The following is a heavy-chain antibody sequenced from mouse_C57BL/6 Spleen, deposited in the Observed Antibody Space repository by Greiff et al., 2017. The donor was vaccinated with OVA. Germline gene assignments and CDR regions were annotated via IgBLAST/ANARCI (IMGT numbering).Heavy chain of an antibody. CDR3: ARGGLTDFDY. D-gene: IGHD2-13*01. Sequence: EVKLMESGPELVKPGASVKMSCKASGYTFTDYNMHWVKQSHGKSLEWIGYINPNNGGTSYNQKFKGKATLTVNKSSSTAYMELRSLTSEDSAVYYCARGGLTDFDYWGQGTTLTVSS. V-gene: IGHV1-22*01. CDR1: GYTFTDYN. J-gene: IGHJ2*01. CDR2: INPNNGGT.